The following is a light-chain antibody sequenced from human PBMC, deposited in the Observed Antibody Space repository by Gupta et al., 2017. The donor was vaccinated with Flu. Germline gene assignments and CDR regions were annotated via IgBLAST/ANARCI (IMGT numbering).Light chain of an antibody. CDR2: EVS. CDR3: SSYTSSSTWV. Sequence: STTNSWTGTSSDVGGYNYVSWYQQHPGKPHKLMIYEVSNRPAGVASRFSGSKAGNTASPTISGLQEEDEADYYCSSYTSSSTWVFGGGTKLTVL. J-gene: IGLJ3*02. CDR1: SSDVGGYNY. V-gene: IGLV2-14*01.